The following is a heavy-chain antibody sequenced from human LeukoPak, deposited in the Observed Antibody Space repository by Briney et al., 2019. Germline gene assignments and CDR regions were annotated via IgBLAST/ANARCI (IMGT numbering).Heavy chain of an antibody. Sequence: PGGSLRLSCAASGFTVSSNYMSWVRQAPGKGLEWVSVIYSGGSTYYAGSVKGRFTISRDNSKNTLYLQMNSLRAEDTAVYYCARDLGAVAGLGVWFDPWGQGTLVTVSS. J-gene: IGHJ5*02. V-gene: IGHV3-66*02. D-gene: IGHD6-19*01. CDR1: GFTVSSNY. CDR3: ARDLGAVAGLGVWFDP. CDR2: IYSGGST.